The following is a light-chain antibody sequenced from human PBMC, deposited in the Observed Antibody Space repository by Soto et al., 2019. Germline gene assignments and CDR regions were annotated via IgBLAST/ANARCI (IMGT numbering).Light chain of an antibody. Sequence: QSVLTQPPSASGTPGQRVTVSCSGSSSNIGSNTVSWYQQLPGTAPKLLIYSNTQRPSGVPDRFSGSKSDTSASLAISGLQSEDEADYYCAAWDDSLNALVFXNGT. CDR1: SSNIGSNT. J-gene: IGLJ1*01. CDR3: AAWDDSLNALV. CDR2: SNT. V-gene: IGLV1-44*01.